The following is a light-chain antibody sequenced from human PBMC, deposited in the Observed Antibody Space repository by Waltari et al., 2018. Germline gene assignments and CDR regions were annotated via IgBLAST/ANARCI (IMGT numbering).Light chain of an antibody. CDR3: QQYKDWLGT. J-gene: IGKJ1*01. V-gene: IGKV3-15*01. CDR1: QSVGRY. CDR2: GAS. Sequence: EISMTQSPVTLSVPPGERVTLSCRASQSVGRYLAWYHQTPGQPPRLLIYGASTRATGVPGRFRGSGSGTEFTLTISSLQSEDFALYYCQQYKDWLGTFGQGTKVEIK.